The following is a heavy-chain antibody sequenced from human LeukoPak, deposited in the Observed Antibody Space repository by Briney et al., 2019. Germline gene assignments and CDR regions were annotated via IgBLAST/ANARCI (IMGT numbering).Heavy chain of an antibody. J-gene: IGHJ6*04. Sequence: ASVKVSCKVSGYTLTELSMHWVRQAPGKGLEWMGGFAPEDGETIYAQKFQGRVTMTEDASTDTAYMELSSLRSEDTAVYYCATGITMVRGVTYYYYGMDVWGKGTTVTVSS. CDR1: GYTLTELS. CDR2: FAPEDGET. CDR3: ATGITMVRGVTYYYYGMDV. V-gene: IGHV1-24*01. D-gene: IGHD3-10*01.